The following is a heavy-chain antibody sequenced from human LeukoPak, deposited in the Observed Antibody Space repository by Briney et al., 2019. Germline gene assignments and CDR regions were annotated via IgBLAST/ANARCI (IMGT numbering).Heavy chain of an antibody. CDR3: AIRRKWLVWDY. CDR1: GGSISNYY. D-gene: IGHD6-19*01. V-gene: IGHV4-59*12. CDR2: ISHSGST. Sequence: SETLSLTCTVSGGSISNYYWNWIRQFPGKGLEWIGYISHSGSTNYSPSLESRVTISVDPSKNQFSLKLSSVTAADTAVYYCAIRRKWLVWDYWGQGTLVTVSS. J-gene: IGHJ4*02.